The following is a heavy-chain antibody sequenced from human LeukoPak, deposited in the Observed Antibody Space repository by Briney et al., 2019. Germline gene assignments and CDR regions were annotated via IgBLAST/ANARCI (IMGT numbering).Heavy chain of an antibody. CDR2: ISDTSRTT. V-gene: IGHV3-48*01. CDR1: RFSLSNYT. Sequence: GRSLRLSCAASRFSLSNYTMNWVRQAPGKGLEWVSYISDTSRTTYYADSVRGRFTISRDNAKNSLDLQMNSLRAEDTAVYYCAKPSGYSYGLGYFDYWGQGTLVTVSS. D-gene: IGHD5-18*01. J-gene: IGHJ4*02. CDR3: AKPSGYSYGLGYFDY.